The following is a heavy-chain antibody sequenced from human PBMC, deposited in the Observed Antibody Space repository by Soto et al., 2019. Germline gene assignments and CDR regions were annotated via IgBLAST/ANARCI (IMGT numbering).Heavy chain of an antibody. CDR1: GGSISSSSYY. CDR2: IYYSGST. J-gene: IGHJ4*02. Sequence: SETLSLTCTVSGGSISSSSYYWGWIRQPPGKGLEWIGSIYYSGSTYYNPSLKSRVTISVDTSKNQFSLKLSSVTAADTAVYYCARRWGSAADYWGQGTLVTVSS. D-gene: IGHD2-15*01. V-gene: IGHV4-39*07. CDR3: ARRWGSAADY.